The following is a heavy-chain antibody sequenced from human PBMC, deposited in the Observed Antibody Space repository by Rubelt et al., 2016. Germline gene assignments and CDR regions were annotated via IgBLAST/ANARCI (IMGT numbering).Heavy chain of an antibody. V-gene: IGHV3-66*01. J-gene: IGHJ5*02. CDR3: AKDWDSSGWYIPP. CDR2: SGGST. D-gene: IGHD6-19*01. Sequence: SGGSTYYADSVKGRFPISRYNSKNTLYLQMNSLRAEDTAVYYCAKDWDSSGWYIPPWGQGTLVTVSS.